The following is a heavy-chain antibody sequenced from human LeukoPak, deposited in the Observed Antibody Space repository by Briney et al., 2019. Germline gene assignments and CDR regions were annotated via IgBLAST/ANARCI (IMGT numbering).Heavy chain of an antibody. CDR3: AKMGNQRHGSSTSRVCPDVFDI. J-gene: IGHJ3*02. CDR2: YFPIHVSA. CDR1: GGTFRSYA. V-gene: IGHV1-69*13. Sequence: SVNVSCKATGGTFRSYAISWLRHAPAQAPGQGLECLGGYFPIHVSANYGQKFQGRVTITVDESTSTVYMELCSLRSEDTAVYYCAKMGNQRHGSSTSRVCPDVFDIWGQGTMVTVSS. D-gene: IGHD2-2*01.